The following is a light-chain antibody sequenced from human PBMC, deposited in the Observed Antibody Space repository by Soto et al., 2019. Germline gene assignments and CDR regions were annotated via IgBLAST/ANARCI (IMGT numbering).Light chain of an antibody. CDR1: QSAGSY. CDR2: DTS. Sequence: EIVLTQSPATLSLSPGAGATLSCRASQSAGSYLAWYQQKPGQAPRLLIYDTSNRATGIPARFSGSGSGTDFTITISSLELEDFAVYYCHERSDSRTFGGGTKVEIK. CDR3: HERSDSRT. J-gene: IGKJ4*01. V-gene: IGKV3-11*01.